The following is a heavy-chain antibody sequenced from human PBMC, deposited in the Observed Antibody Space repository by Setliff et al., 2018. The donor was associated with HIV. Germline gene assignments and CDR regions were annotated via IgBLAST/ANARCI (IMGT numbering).Heavy chain of an antibody. Sequence: GGSLRLSCVASGFTFDEYALHWVRQVPGKGLEWVSSITIGRGDVFYADSVQGRFTIFRDNDKNSLYLQMNSLRAEDTAIYYCARDNLYYNLWNGSPVYGMDVWGQGTTVTVSS. CDR1: GFTFDEYA. D-gene: IGHD3-3*01. J-gene: IGHJ6*02. CDR2: ITIGRGDV. CDR3: ARDNLYYNLWNGSPVYGMDV. V-gene: IGHV3-21*01.